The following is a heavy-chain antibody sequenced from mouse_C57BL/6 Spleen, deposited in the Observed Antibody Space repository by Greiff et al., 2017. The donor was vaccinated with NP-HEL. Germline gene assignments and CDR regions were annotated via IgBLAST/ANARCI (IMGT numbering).Heavy chain of an antibody. V-gene: IGHV1-55*01. J-gene: IGHJ4*01. Sequence: QVQLQQPGAELVKPGASVKMSCKASGYTFTSYWITWVKQRPGQGLEWIGDIYPGSGSTNYNEKFKSKATLTVDTSSSTAYMQLSSLTSEDSAVYYCARGRGYDYDEGYAMDYWGQGTSVTVSS. CDR2: IYPGSGST. CDR1: GYTFTSYW. CDR3: ARGRGYDYDEGYAMDY. D-gene: IGHD2-4*01.